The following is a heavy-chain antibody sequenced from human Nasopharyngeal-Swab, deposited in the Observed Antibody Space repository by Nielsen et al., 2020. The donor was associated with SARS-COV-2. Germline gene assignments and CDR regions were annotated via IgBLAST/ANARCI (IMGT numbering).Heavy chain of an antibody. J-gene: IGHJ4*02. Sequence: ASVKVSCKASGYTFTSYYMHWVRQAPGQGLEWMGIINPSGGSTSYAQKFQDRVTMTRDTSTSTVYMELSSLRSEDTVVYYCAKTREYSYAGDYWGQGTLVTVSS. V-gene: IGHV1-46*01. CDR3: AKTREYSYAGDY. D-gene: IGHD5-18*01. CDR2: INPSGGST. CDR1: GYTFTSYY.